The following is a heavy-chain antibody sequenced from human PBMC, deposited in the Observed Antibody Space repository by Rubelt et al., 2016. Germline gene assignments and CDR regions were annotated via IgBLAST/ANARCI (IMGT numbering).Heavy chain of an antibody. V-gene: IGHV4-59*01. D-gene: IGHD5-18*01. CDR2: IYYSGST. Sequence: QVQLQQWGAGLLKPSETLSLACAVSGGSISSYYWSWIRQPPGRGLEWLGYIYYSGSTNYNPSLKSRVTISVDTSKNQLSLKLTSGTAADKAVYYCARGEDVDTARRNWFDPWGQGTLVTVSA. J-gene: IGHJ5*02. CDR1: GGSISSYY. CDR3: ARGEDVDTARRNWFDP.